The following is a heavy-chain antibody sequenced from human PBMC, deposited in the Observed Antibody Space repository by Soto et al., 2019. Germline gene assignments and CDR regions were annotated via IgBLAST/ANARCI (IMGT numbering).Heavy chain of an antibody. CDR1: GFSLSTSEVG. CDR2: IYRNDDR. CDR3: AQCFGRGNSCDFDS. D-gene: IGHD2-21*02. V-gene: IGHV2-5*01. J-gene: IGHJ4*02. Sequence: QITLKESGPTLVQPTPALTLTCTFSGFSLSTSEVGVGWIRQPPGKALEWLALIYRNDDRRTRPSLNSRLTIAKDTSKNQVVITMANMDTVDTDTYYCAQCFGRGNSCDFDSWGQGALVTASS.